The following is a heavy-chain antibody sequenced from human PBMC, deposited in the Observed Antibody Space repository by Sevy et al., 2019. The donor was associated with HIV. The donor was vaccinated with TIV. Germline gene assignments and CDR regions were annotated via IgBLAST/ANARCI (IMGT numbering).Heavy chain of an antibody. Sequence: ASVKVSCKVSGYTLTKLSMHWVRQAPGKGLEWMGSYDPEDGETLYAQKLQGRVIMTGDTSTDTAYMEVNSLRSEDTAAYYCATTKDYYENSGCPFDYWGQGTLVTVSS. D-gene: IGHD3-22*01. CDR3: ATTKDYYENSGCPFDY. CDR2: YDPEDGET. CDR1: GYTLTKLS. V-gene: IGHV1-24*01. J-gene: IGHJ4*02.